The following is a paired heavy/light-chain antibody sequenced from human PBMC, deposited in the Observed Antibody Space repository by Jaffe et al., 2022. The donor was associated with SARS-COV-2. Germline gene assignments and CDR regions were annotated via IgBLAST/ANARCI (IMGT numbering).Light chain of an antibody. J-gene: IGKJ4*01. CDR1: QSLLHSDGKTY. CDR3: MQSIQLPPT. CDR2: EVS. V-gene: IGKV2D-29*01. Sequence: DIVMTQTPLSLSVTPGQPASISCKSSQSLLHSDGKTYLYWYLQKPGQPPQLLIYEVSNRFSGVPDRFSGSGSGTDFTLKISRVEAEDVGVYYCMQSIQLPPTFGGGTKVEIK.
Heavy chain of an antibody. CDR3: ARGMITMVRGVKAGVDY. J-gene: IGHJ4*02. Sequence: EVQLVESGGGLVQPGGSLRLSCAASGFTFSSYWMHWVRQAPGKGLVWVSRINSDGSSTSYADSVKGRFTISRDNAKNTLYLQMNSLRAEDTAVYYCARGMITMVRGVKAGVDYWGQGTLVTVSS. V-gene: IGHV3-74*01. CDR1: GFTFSSYW. D-gene: IGHD3-10*01. CDR2: INSDGSST.